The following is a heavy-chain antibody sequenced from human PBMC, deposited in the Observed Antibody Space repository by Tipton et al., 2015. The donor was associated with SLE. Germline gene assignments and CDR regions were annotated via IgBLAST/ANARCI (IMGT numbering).Heavy chain of an antibody. CDR2: INAYSGGT. Sequence: QLVQSGAETKQPGASVKVSCKASGYTFSANFIHWVRQAPGQGLEWLGRINAYSGGTNYAQKFEGRVTVTRDTSISTAYMELSRLTSDDTAVYYCVRGRPVAAILYFGMDVWGQGTSVTVSS. V-gene: IGHV1-2*06. D-gene: IGHD6-13*01. CDR1: GYTFSANF. J-gene: IGHJ6*02. CDR3: VRGRPVAAILYFGMDV.